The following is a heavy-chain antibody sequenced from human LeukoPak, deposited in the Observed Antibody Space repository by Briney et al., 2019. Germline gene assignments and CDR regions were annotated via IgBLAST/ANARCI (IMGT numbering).Heavy chain of an antibody. J-gene: IGHJ4*02. V-gene: IGHV3-23*01. D-gene: IGHD2-2*01. CDR3: TKEPKDWSSTCCQKLYNVDY. CDR2: ISGSGGST. CDR1: GFTFSSYA. Sequence: GGSLRLSCAASGFTFSSYAMSWVPQAPGKGLEWVLAISGSGGSTYYADSVKGRFTISRDNSKNTLYLKMNSLRAEATALYYCTKEPKDWSSTCCQKLYNVDYWGQGTLVTVSS.